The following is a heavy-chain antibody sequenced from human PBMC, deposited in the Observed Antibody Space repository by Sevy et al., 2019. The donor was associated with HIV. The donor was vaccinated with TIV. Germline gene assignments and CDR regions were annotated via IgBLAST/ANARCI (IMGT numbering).Heavy chain of an antibody. CDR2: ISNDGSDK. CDR1: GFSFSRYG. Sequence: GGSLRLSCAAAGFSFSRYGMHWARQAPGKGLEWVAVISNDGSDKEYADSVTGRFIVSRDNSKDTVYLQMNSLRPDDTAVYYCANSRGRYEGSSWLYYYYLMDVWGQGTTVSVSS. D-gene: IGHD6-13*01. V-gene: IGHV3-30*18. J-gene: IGHJ6*02. CDR3: ANSRGRYEGSSWLYYYYLMDV.